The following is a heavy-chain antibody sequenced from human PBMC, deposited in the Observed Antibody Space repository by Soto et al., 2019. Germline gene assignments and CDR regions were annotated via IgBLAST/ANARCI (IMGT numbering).Heavy chain of an antibody. V-gene: IGHV3-23*01. CDR2: ISGSGGST. Sequence: GGSLRLSCAASGSTFSSYAMSWVRQAPGKGLEWVSAISGSGGSTYYADSVKGRFTISRDNSKNTLYLQMNSLRAEDTAVYYCAKSSYSSGWYSLLDYWGQGTLVTVSS. CDR3: AKSSYSSGWYSLLDY. CDR1: GSTFSSYA. D-gene: IGHD6-19*01. J-gene: IGHJ4*02.